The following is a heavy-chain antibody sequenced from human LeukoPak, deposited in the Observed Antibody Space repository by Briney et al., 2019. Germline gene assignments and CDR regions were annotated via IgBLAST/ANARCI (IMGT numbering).Heavy chain of an antibody. D-gene: IGHD3-10*01. CDR1: GFTFSSYS. CDR2: ISSSSSYI. CDR3: AKVPGDHIGSGRSGY. J-gene: IGHJ4*02. Sequence: GGSLRLSCAASGFTFSSYSMNWVRQAPGKGLEWVSSISSSSSYIYYADSVKGRFTVSRDNSRDTLYLQMNRLRAEDTAIYYCAKVPGDHIGSGRSGYWGRGTLVTVSS. V-gene: IGHV3-21*04.